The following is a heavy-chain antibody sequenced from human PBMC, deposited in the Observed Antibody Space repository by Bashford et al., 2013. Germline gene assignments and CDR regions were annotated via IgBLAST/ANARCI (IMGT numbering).Heavy chain of an antibody. Sequence: SETLSLTCNVSGDSITSGTYYWAWIRQSPGKGLEWIGSMQYSGSAYYNSSLKSRVTISLDAPKKQLSLQLSSVTAADTAVYYCAGDYGFQFFFDSWGQGAQVTVSS. J-gene: IGHJ4*02. CDR2: MQYSGSA. V-gene: IGHV4-39*01. D-gene: IGHD4-17*01. CDR1: GDSITSGTYY. CDR3: AGDYGFQFFFDS.